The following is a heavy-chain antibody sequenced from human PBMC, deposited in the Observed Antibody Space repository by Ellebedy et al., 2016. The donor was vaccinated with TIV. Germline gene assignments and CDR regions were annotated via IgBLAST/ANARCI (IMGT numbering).Heavy chain of an antibody. Sequence: MPSETLSLTCTVSGVSMSSGDYYWAWIRQSPGKGLAWIGSVRYSGDSYYNPSLQSRITISVDTSKNQSSPSLTSVTAADTALYFCARHRGFHSGWTFDYWGLGTLVTVSS. V-gene: IGHV4-39*07. CDR2: VRYSGDS. D-gene: IGHD5-12*01. CDR3: ARHRGFHSGWTFDY. CDR1: GVSMSSGDYY. J-gene: IGHJ4*02.